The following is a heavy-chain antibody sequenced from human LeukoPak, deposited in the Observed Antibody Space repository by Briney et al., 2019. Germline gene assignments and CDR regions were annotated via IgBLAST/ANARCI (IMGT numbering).Heavy chain of an antibody. D-gene: IGHD6-6*01. CDR2: IIPIFGTA. J-gene: IGHJ5*02. V-gene: IGHV1-69*06. CDR1: GGTFSSYA. Sequence: PVASVKVSCKASGGTFSSYAISWVRQAPGQGLEWMGGIIPIFGTANYAQKFQGRVTITADKSTSTAYMELSSLRSEDTAVYYCAREVLFESIAARPHNWFDPWGQGTLVTVSS. CDR3: AREVLFESIAARPHNWFDP.